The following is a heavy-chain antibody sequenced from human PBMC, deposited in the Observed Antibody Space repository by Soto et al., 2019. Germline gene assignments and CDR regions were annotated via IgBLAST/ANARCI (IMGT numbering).Heavy chain of an antibody. CDR2: IQSGGPT. Sequence: EVHLVESGGGLVQPGGSLRLSCAASGFTGSSKYMSWVRQAPGKGLEWVSLIQSGGPTYYADSVKGRFTISRDTSENTLHLHMYSLRAEDTSVYYCARDDVVCDGGRGYGVPLDVWGKGTTGTVSS. D-gene: IGHD2-15*01. J-gene: IGHJ6*04. CDR3: ARDDVVCDGGRGYGVPLDV. CDR1: GFTGSSKY. V-gene: IGHV3-66*01.